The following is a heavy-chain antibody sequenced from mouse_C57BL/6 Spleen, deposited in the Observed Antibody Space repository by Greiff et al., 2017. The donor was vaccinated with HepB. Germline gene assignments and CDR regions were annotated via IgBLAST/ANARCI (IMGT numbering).Heavy chain of an antibody. CDR3: ARRGLAWWYFDY. CDR1: GYTFTDHY. Sequence: EVQLQQSGPELVKPGASVKISCKASGYTFTDHYMNWVKQSHGKSLEWIGDINPNNGGTSYNQKFKGKATLTVDKSSSTAYMELRSLTSEDSAVYYCARRGLAWWYFDYWGQGTTLTVSS. CDR2: INPNNGGT. V-gene: IGHV1-26*01. J-gene: IGHJ2*01. D-gene: IGHD1-1*02.